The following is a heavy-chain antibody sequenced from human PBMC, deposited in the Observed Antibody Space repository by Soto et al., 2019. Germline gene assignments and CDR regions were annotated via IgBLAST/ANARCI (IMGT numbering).Heavy chain of an antibody. D-gene: IGHD3-3*01. V-gene: IGHV4-30-4*01. Sequence: QVQLQESGPGLVKPSQTLSLTCTVSGGSISSGDYYWSWIRQPPGKGLEWIGYIYYSGSTYYNPSLMSRLTISVDTSKHQFSLKLNSVTAADTAVYYCVRARLTIFGVIMSFDYWGQGTLVTVSS. CDR3: VRARLTIFGVIMSFDY. CDR2: IYYSGST. J-gene: IGHJ4*02. CDR1: GGSISSGDYY.